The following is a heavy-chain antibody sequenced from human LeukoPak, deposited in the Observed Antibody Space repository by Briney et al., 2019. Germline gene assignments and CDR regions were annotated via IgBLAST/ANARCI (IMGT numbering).Heavy chain of an antibody. CDR2: IKDDGSET. CDR1: RFTFSNYW. J-gene: IGHJ4*02. Sequence: GGSMRLSCAASRFTFSNYWMAWVRQAPGKGLEWVANIKDDGSETYYVASVKGRFTISRDNAKDSLYLQMNSLRAEDTAVYYCAREPRGYSYGLWGRGTLVTVSS. D-gene: IGHD5-18*01. V-gene: IGHV3-7*01. CDR3: AREPRGYSYGL.